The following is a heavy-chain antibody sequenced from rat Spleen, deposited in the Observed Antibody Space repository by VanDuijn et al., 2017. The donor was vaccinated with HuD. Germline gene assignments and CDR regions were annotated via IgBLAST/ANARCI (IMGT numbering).Heavy chain of an antibody. CDR3: ARHLREASGVMDV. J-gene: IGHJ4*01. CDR2: IWTGGST. D-gene: IGHD4-3*01. CDR1: GFSLTSNG. V-gene: IGHV2-72*01. Sequence: QVQLKESGPGLMQPSETLSLTCTVSGFSLTSNGVGWVRQPLGKGLVWMGTIWTGGSTNYNSAVRSRLSISRDTSKSQVFLKMNSLQPEDTGTYYCARHLREASGVMDVWGQGASVTVSS.